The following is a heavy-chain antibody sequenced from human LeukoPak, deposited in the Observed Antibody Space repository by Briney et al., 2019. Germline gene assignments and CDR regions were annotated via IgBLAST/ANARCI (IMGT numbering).Heavy chain of an antibody. CDR2: IYYSGST. CDR1: GGSISSSSYY. CDR3: ARVLLLWFGELLPGWFDP. D-gene: IGHD3-10*01. Sequence: PSETLSLTCTVSGGSISSSSYYWGWIRQPPGKGLEWIGYIYYSGSTNYNPSLKSRVTISVDTSKNQFSLKLSCVTAADTVVYYCARVLLLWFGELLPGWFDPWGQGTLVNVSS. V-gene: IGHV4-61*05. J-gene: IGHJ5*02.